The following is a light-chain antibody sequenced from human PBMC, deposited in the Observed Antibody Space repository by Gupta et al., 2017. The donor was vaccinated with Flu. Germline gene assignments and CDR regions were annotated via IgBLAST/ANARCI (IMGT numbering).Light chain of an antibody. CDR3: QQENSSSRT. V-gene: IGKV1-5*03. CDR2: KAS. CDR1: QSISNW. Sequence: DIQMTQSPSTLSASVGDRVTITCRASQSISNWLAWYQQKPGKAPKLLIYKASSLESGVPSRFSGSGSGTEFTLTISSLQPDDFATYYCQQENSSSRTFGQGTIMEIE. J-gene: IGKJ2*01.